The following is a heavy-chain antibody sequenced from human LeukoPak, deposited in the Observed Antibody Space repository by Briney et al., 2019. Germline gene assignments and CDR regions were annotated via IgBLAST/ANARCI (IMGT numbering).Heavy chain of an antibody. CDR1: GFTVSSNY. D-gene: IGHD3-10*01. CDR2: IYSGGST. J-gene: IGHJ5*02. CDR3: ARGTMVRGVIMGFDP. Sequence: GGSLRLSCAASGFTVSSNYMSWVRRAPGKGLEWVSVIYSGGSTYYADSVKGRFTISRDNSKNTLYLQMNSLRAEDTAVYYCARGTMVRGVIMGFDPWGQGTLVTVSS. V-gene: IGHV3-66*01.